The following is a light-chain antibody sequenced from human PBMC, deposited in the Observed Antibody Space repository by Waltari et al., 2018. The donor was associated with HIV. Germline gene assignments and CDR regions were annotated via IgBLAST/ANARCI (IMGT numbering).Light chain of an antibody. CDR1: SSDVGGYYN. V-gene: IGLV2-14*01. CDR3: TSYTSSSSLNYV. Sequence: QSALTQPASVSGSPGPSITISCTGTSSDVGGYYNVSWYQPHPGKAPTLMIYEVGNRPSGVSDRFSGSKSGNTASLTISGLQTEDEADYYCTSYTSSSSLNYVFGTGTKVTVL. CDR2: EVG. J-gene: IGLJ1*01.